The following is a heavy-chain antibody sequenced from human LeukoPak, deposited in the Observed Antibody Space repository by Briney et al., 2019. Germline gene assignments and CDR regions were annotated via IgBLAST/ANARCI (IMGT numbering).Heavy chain of an antibody. J-gene: IGHJ4*02. V-gene: IGHV1-3*01. CDR2: INAGNGNT. D-gene: IGHD3-9*01. CDR3: ARGAYDILTGSPIDY. Sequence: ASVKVSCKASGYTFTSFAMHWVRQAPGQRLEWVGWINAGNGNTKYSQKFQGRVTITRDTSASSAYMELSSLRSEDTAVYYCARGAYDILTGSPIDYWGQGTLVTVSS. CDR1: GYTFTSFA.